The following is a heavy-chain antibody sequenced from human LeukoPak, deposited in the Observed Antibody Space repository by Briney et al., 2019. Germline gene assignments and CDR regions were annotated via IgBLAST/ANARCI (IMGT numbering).Heavy chain of an antibody. V-gene: IGHV4-34*12. CDR1: GGSFSDYY. CDR3: ITVTTYYYYGMDV. D-gene: IGHD4-17*01. Sequence: SDTLSLTCAVSGGSFSDYYWTWIRQTPGKGLEWIGEVIHSGRTNYNPSLESRVTISVDTSKNQFSLKLSSVTAADTAVYYCITVTTYYYYGMDVWGQGTTVTVSS. J-gene: IGHJ6*02. CDR2: VIHSGRT.